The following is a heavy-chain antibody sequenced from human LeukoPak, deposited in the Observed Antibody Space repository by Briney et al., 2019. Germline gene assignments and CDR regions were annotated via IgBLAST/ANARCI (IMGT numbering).Heavy chain of an antibody. CDR2: IYYSGST. D-gene: IGHD3-22*01. J-gene: IGHJ3*02. Sequence: PSETLSLTCTVSGGSISSYYWSWIRQPPGKGLEWIGYIYYSGSTNYNPSLKSRVTISVDTSKNQFSLKLSSVTAADTAVYYCASTYYYDSSGYWAAGAFDIWGQGTMVTVSS. V-gene: IGHV4-59*01. CDR3: ASTYYYDSSGYWAAGAFDI. CDR1: GGSISSYY.